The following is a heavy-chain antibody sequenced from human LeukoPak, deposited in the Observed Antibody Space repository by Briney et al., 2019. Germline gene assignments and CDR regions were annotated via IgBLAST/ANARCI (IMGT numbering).Heavy chain of an antibody. CDR2: IYTSGST. Sequence: PSETLSLTCTVSGGSISSYYWSWIRQPAGKGLEWIGRIYTSGSTNYNPSLKSRVTISVDKSKNQFSLTLSSVTAADTAVYYCARATRWVPFDYWGQGTLVTASS. V-gene: IGHV4-4*07. D-gene: IGHD4-23*01. J-gene: IGHJ4*02. CDR3: ARATRWVPFDY. CDR1: GGSISSYY.